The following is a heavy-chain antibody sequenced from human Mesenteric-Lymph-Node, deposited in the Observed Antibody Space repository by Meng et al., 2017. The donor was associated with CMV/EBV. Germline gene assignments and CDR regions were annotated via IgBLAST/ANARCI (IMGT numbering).Heavy chain of an antibody. CDR1: GGSRSRGAYY. CDR2: VFYSGST. D-gene: IGHD3-10*01. Sequence: GGSRSRGAYYGGWIRPPPGEGLEWIGCVFYSGSTNYNSSLGNRVTISVDTAKNQFSLRLRSLTAADTAVYYCASTYYGSGSAFAPGSWGQGTLVTVSS. J-gene: IGHJ4*02. V-gene: IGHV4-61*08. CDR3: ASTYYGSGSAFAPGS.